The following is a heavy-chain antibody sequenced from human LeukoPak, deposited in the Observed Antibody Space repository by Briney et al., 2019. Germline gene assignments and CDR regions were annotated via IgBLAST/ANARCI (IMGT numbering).Heavy chain of an antibody. CDR3: ARLILDKNRLIAAAGSLRDY. V-gene: IGHV1-2*02. CDR1: GHTFTGYY. D-gene: IGHD6-13*01. Sequence: GASVKVSCKASGHTFTGYYMHWVRQAPGQGLEWMGWINPNSGGTNYAQKFQGRVTMTRDTSISTAYMELSRLRSDDTAVYYCARLILDKNRLIAAAGSLRDYWGQGTLVTVSS. J-gene: IGHJ4*02. CDR2: INPNSGGT.